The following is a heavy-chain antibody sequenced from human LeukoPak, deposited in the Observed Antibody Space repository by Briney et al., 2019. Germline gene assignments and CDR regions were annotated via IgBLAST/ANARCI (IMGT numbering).Heavy chain of an antibody. D-gene: IGHD6-19*01. V-gene: IGHV1-69*06. CDR3: ARDLGYSSGWLWQNNWFDP. CDR2: IIPIFGTA. Sequence: GASVKVSCKASGGTFSSYAISWVRQAPGQGHEWMGGIIPIFGTANYAQKFQGRVTITADKSTSTAYMELSSLRSEDTAVYYCARDLGYSSGWLWQNNWFDPWGQGTLVTVSS. J-gene: IGHJ5*02. CDR1: GGTFSSYA.